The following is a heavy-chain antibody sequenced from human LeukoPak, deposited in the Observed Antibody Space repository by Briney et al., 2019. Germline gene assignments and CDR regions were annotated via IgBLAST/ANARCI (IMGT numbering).Heavy chain of an antibody. CDR3: AGDYGDYDWFDP. Sequence: GASVKVSCKASGYTFTGYYMHWVRQAPGQGLEWMGWINPNSGGTNYAQKFQGRVTTTRDTSISTAYMELSRLRSDDTAVYYCAGDYGDYDWFDPWGQGTLVTVSS. J-gene: IGHJ5*02. CDR1: GYTFTGYY. CDR2: INPNSGGT. V-gene: IGHV1-2*02. D-gene: IGHD4-17*01.